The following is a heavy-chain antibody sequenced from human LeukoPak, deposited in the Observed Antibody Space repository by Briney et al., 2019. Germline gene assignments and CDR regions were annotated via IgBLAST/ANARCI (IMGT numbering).Heavy chain of an antibody. D-gene: IGHD3-22*01. CDR1: GGPLSGHY. CDR2: VSYTGRT. J-gene: IGHJ3*01. V-gene: IGHV4-59*11. CDR3: ARLLDNDISGDPDTFDV. Sequence: SEPLSLTCTVSGGPLSGHYWSWIPQPPGKSLEWIGYVSYTGRTNYNPSLQSRVTISIDTSKSQFSLKLTSVTSADTAVYSCARLLDNDISGDPDTFDVWGQGTTVIVSS.